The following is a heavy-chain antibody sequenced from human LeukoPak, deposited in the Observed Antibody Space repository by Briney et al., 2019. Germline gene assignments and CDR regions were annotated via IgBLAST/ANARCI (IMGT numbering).Heavy chain of an antibody. CDR1: GGSFSGYY. D-gene: IGHD6-19*01. V-gene: IGHV4-59*01. CDR3: ARDGLVRGFDP. J-gene: IGHJ5*02. Sequence: SETLSLTCAVYGGSFSGYYWSWIRQPPGKGLEWIAYIYYSGNTNYNPSLKSRVTISVDMSKNQFSLKLSSVTAADTAVYYCARDGLVRGFDPWGQGTLVTVSS. CDR2: IYYSGNT.